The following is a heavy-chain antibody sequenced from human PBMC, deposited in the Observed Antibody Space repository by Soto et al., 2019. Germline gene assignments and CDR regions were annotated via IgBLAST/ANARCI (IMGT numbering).Heavy chain of an antibody. CDR1: GGSFSNCC. Sequence: GAAVEVSCKASGGSFSNCCISWVRQAPGQGLEWMGGIVPVFGRPNYAQRFRGRLTITADESTSTGYMELISLRSDDTAVYYCAREGSGYNFWGQGTQVTVSS. V-gene: IGHV1-69*13. CDR2: IVPVFGRP. CDR3: AREGSGYNF. J-gene: IGHJ4*02. D-gene: IGHD5-12*01.